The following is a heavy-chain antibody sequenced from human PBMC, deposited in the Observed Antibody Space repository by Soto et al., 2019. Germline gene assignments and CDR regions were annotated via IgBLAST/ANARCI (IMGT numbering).Heavy chain of an antibody. V-gene: IGHV3-23*01. CDR2: ISGSGGST. Sequence: GGSLRLSCASSGFTFSSYAMSWVRQAPGKGLEWVSAISGSGGSTYYADSVKGRFTISRDDSKNTAYLQMNSLNTEDTAVYYCSRQASDFWSGKPQYYMDVWGKGTTVTFSS. D-gene: IGHD3-3*01. CDR3: SRQASDFWSGKPQYYMDV. J-gene: IGHJ6*03. CDR1: GFTFSSYA.